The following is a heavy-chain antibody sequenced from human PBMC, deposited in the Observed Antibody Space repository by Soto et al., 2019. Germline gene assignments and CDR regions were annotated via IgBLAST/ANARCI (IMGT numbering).Heavy chain of an antibody. D-gene: IGHD2-21*01. CDR1: GGTFSTYS. CDR3: TIGSWSGEVFDI. J-gene: IGHJ3*02. CDR2: IIPMLGIS. Sequence: QVQLVQSGAEVKKPGSAVKVSCKDSGGTFSTYSMFWVRQAPGQGLEWMGRIIPMLGISDYAQKFRGRVTISADKSTGTAYMELSSLRSEDTALYYCTIGSWSGEVFDICGQGTMVTVSS. V-gene: IGHV1-69*02.